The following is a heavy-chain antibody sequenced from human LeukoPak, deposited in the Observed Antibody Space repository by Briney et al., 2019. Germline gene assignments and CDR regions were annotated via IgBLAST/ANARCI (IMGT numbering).Heavy chain of an antibody. D-gene: IGHD1-7*01. CDR2: ISSGGDNT. J-gene: IGHJ4*02. CDR1: GFTFGNYG. CDR3: AKETKRRGPLDY. Sequence: GGSLRLSCAASGFTFGNYGMAWVRQAPGKGLQWVSAISSGGDNTYYADSVKGRFTISRDNSKNTLSLHMSSLRAEDTALYYCAKETKRRGPLDYSGQGTLVTVSS. V-gene: IGHV3-23*01.